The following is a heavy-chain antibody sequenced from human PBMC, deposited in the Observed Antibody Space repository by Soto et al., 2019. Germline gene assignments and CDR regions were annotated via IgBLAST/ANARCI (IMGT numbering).Heavy chain of an antibody. J-gene: IGHJ4*02. CDR1: GGSISGGGYF. CDR3: ASYASGSFAY. D-gene: IGHD3-10*01. CDR2: IYDNGNT. V-gene: IGHV4-31*03. Sequence: QVQLQESGPGLVKPSQTLSLTCSVSGGSISGGGYFWGWIRQHPGRGLEWIGYIYDNGNTYYSPSLKSRLTISIDTSKNQFSLRLSSVTAADTAVYYCASYASGSFAYWGQGALVTVSS.